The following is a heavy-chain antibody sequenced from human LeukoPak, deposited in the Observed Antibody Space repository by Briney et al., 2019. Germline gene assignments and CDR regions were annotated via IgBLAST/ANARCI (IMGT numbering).Heavy chain of an antibody. Sequence: ASVKVSCKTSGYTFAGYYIHWVRQTPVQGLVWMGWIIPNSGGTNYAQKFQGRVTMTRDKSISTAYMELSRLRSDDTAVYYCARVWPCSNGVCPDVFDHWGQGTLVTVSS. J-gene: IGHJ4*02. V-gene: IGHV1-2*02. CDR3: ARVWPCSNGVCPDVFDH. D-gene: IGHD2-8*01. CDR2: IIPNSGGT. CDR1: GYTFAGYY.